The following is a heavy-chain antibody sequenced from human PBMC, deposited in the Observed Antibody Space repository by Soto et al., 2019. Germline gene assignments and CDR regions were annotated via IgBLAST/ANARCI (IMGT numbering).Heavy chain of an antibody. CDR2: IDPMFDTS. CDR3: ATYPRPYNWIDL. V-gene: IGHV1-69*01. CDR1: GGALTSYP. J-gene: IGHJ5*02. D-gene: IGHD1-1*01. Sequence: QVRLEQSGAEVKKPGSSVRVSCQASGGALTSYPIHWVRQAPGQGLEWMGVIDPMFDTSNLAEKFKARVTVTADASTKTVYMDLTSLRSDDTAVYFCATYPRPYNWIDLWGQGTLLTVSS.